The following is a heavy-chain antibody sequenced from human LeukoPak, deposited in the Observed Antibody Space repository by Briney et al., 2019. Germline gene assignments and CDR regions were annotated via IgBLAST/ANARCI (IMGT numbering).Heavy chain of an antibody. D-gene: IGHD3-10*01. Sequence: ASVKVSCKASGYIFTGYYMHWVRQAPGQGLEWMGWISAYNGNTNYAQKLQGRVTMTTDTSTSTAYMELRSLRSDDTAVYYCARSQGYYYYFDYWGQGTLVTVSS. J-gene: IGHJ4*02. CDR3: ARSQGYYYYFDY. CDR1: GYIFTGYY. CDR2: ISAYNGNT. V-gene: IGHV1-18*04.